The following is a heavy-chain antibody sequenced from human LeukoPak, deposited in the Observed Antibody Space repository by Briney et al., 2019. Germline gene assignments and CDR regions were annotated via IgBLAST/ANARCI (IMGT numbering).Heavy chain of an antibody. CDR3: ARFAAGGSYYYYMDV. Sequence: TGGSLRLSCAASGFTFSSYAMHWVRQAPVKGLEWVAIISYDGSNKYYADSVKGRFTISRDNSKNTLYLQMNSLRAEDTAVYYCARFAAGGSYYYYMDVWGKGTTVTVSS. D-gene: IGHD6-25*01. CDR2: ISYDGSNK. J-gene: IGHJ6*03. V-gene: IGHV3-30-3*01. CDR1: GFTFSSYA.